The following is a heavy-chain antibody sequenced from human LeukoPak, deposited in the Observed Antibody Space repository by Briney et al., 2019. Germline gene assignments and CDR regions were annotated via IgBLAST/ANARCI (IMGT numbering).Heavy chain of an antibody. V-gene: IGHV3-48*01. J-gene: IGHJ3*01. Sequence: PGGSPRLSCAASGFAFSTYSMSWVRQAPGKGLKWVSHISSGSDTIYYADSVKGRFTISRDNAKNSLYLQMNRLRADDTAVYYCARGSSEVLLWFGESPNWGQGTMVTVSS. CDR1: GFAFSTYS. CDR3: ARGSSEVLLWFGESPN. D-gene: IGHD3-10*01. CDR2: ISSGSDTI.